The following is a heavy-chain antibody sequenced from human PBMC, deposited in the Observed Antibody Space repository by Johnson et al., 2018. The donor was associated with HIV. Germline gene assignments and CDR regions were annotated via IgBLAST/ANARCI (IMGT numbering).Heavy chain of an antibody. J-gene: IGHJ3*02. Sequence: VQLVESGGGVVQPGRSLRLSCAASGFTFSNYALHWVRQTPGKGLEWVSFIRSRAYGGTTEYAASVKGRFTISRDDSKSIAYLQMNSLKTEDTAVYYCTTLAESSSSMYAFDIWGQGTMLTVSS. D-gene: IGHD6-6*01. V-gene: IGHV3-49*04. CDR2: IRSRAYGGTT. CDR1: GFTFSNYA. CDR3: TTLAESSSSMYAFDI.